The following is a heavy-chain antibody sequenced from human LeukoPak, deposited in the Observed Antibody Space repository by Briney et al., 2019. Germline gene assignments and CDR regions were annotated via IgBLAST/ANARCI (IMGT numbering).Heavy chain of an antibody. CDR2: IYYSGST. CDR1: GGSISSYY. CDR3: ASLRGTLTTDLYYFDY. Sequence: PSETLSLTCTVSGGSISSYYWSWIRQPPGKGLEWIGYIYYSGSTNYNPSLKSRVTISVDTSKNQFSLKLSSVTAADTAVYYCASLRGTLTTDLYYFDYWGQGTLVTVSS. D-gene: IGHD4-17*01. V-gene: IGHV4-59*08. J-gene: IGHJ4*02.